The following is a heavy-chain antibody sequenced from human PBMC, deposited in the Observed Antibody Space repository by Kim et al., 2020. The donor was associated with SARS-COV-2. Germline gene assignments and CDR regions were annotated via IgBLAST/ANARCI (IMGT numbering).Heavy chain of an antibody. CDR1: GFTFSSYE. D-gene: IGHD6-13*01. V-gene: IGHV3-48*03. Sequence: GGSLRLSCAASGFTFSSYEMNWVRQAPGKGLEWVSYISSSGSTIYYADSVKGRFTISRDNAKNSLYLQMNSLRAEDTAVYYCARIPWAPGMEQLGIDYWGQGTLVTVSS. J-gene: IGHJ4*02. CDR2: ISSSGSTI. CDR3: ARIPWAPGMEQLGIDY.